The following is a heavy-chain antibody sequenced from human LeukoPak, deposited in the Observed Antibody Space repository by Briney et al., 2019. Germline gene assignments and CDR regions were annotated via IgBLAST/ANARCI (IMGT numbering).Heavy chain of an antibody. Sequence: AASVKVSCKVSGYTLTELSMHWVRQAPGKGLEWMGGFDPEDGETIYAQKFQGRVTMTEDTSTDTAYMELSSLRSEDTAVYYCARDGSYGAPVHDAFDIWGQGTMVTVSS. CDR1: GYTLTELS. D-gene: IGHD4-17*01. CDR3: ARDGSYGAPVHDAFDI. CDR2: FDPEDGET. V-gene: IGHV1-24*01. J-gene: IGHJ3*02.